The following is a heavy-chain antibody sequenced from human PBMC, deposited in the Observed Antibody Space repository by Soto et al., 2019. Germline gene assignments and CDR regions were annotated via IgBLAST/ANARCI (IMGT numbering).Heavy chain of an antibody. Sequence: SVKVSCKASGGTFSSYAISWVRQAPGQGLEWMGGIIPIFGTANYAQKFQGRVTVTADESTSTAYMELSSLRFEDTAVFYCASYCSGGSCYSVPGYGMDVWGQGTTVTVSS. V-gene: IGHV1-69*13. J-gene: IGHJ6*02. CDR1: GGTFSSYA. CDR2: IIPIFGTA. D-gene: IGHD2-15*01. CDR3: ASYCSGGSCYSVPGYGMDV.